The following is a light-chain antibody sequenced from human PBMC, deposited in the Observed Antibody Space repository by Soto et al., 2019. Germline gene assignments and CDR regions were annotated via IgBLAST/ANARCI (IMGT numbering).Light chain of an antibody. CDR3: SSYASTSTAV. CDR1: SGDVGAYNY. CDR2: EVN. Sequence: QSVLTQPASVSGSPGQSITISCTGTSGDVGAYNYVSWYQQHPGKAPKLMIYEVNYRPSGVSNRFSGSKSGITASLTISGLQAEDEADYYCSSYASTSTAVVGTGTKVTVL. V-gene: IGLV2-14*01. J-gene: IGLJ1*01.